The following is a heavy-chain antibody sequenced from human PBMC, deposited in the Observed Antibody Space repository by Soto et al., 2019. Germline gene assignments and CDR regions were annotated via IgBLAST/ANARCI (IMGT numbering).Heavy chain of an antibody. CDR1: GFTFSSYW. D-gene: IGHD2-15*01. CDR3: ARERVVAATLYAFDI. J-gene: IGHJ3*02. CDR2: IKQDGSDK. V-gene: IGHV3-7*01. Sequence: GGSLRLSCAASGFTFSSYWMSWVRQAPGKGLEWVANIKQDGSDKYYVDSVKGRFTISRDNAKNSLYLQMNSLRAEDTAVYYCARERVVAATLYAFDIWGQGTMVTVSS.